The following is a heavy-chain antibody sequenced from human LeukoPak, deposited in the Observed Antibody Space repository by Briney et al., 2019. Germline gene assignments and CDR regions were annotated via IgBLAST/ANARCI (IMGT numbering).Heavy chain of an antibody. CDR1: GFTFSNYA. CDR2: IHTSGDT. V-gene: IGHV3-23*05. Sequence: GGSLRLSCAASGFTFSNYAMSWVRQAPGKGLEWVSAIHTSGDTCYADSVKGRFTISRDTSKNTLYLQINSLRVEDTAVYYCIVFGDSNHWGQGTLVTVSS. J-gene: IGHJ5*02. D-gene: IGHD4-17*01. CDR3: IVFGDSNH.